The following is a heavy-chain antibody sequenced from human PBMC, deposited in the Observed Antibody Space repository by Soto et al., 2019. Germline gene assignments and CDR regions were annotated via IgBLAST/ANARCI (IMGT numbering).Heavy chain of an antibody. D-gene: IGHD5-12*01. J-gene: IGHJ6*02. CDR3: ARESAGYGGGYYYYYGMDV. V-gene: IGHV3-53*02. CDR1: GFTVSSNY. CDR2: IYSGGST. Sequence: EVQLVETGGGLIQPGGSLRLSCAASGFTVSSNYMSWVRQAPGNGLEWVSVIYSGGSTYYADSVKGRFTISRDNSKNTLYLQMNSLRAEDTAVYYCARESAGYGGGYYYYYGMDVWGQGTTVTVSS.